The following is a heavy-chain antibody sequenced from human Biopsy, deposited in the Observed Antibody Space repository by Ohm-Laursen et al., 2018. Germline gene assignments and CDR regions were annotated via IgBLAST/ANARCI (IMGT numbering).Heavy chain of an antibody. CDR3: ARADMVTTIVDY. V-gene: IGHV4-31*03. J-gene: IGHJ4*02. CDR1: GDSISSGGNY. D-gene: IGHD5-12*01. Sequence: SDTLSLTCTVSGDSISSGGNYWSWIRQFPEKGLEWIAYIYHTGSTYYNPSLKSRLSIAIDTSKNQFSVSLRSVTAADTAVYYCARADMVTTIVDYWGQGTLVTVSS. CDR2: IYHTGST.